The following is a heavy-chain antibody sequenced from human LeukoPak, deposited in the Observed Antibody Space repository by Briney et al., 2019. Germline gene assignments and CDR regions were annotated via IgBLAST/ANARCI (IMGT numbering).Heavy chain of an antibody. CDR3: ARALAAAGTFDY. CDR1: GFTFSSYS. D-gene: IGHD6-13*01. V-gene: IGHV3-21*01. Sequence: GTLRLSCAASGFTFSSYSMNWVRQAPGKGLEWVSSISSSSSYIYYADSVKGRFTISRDNAKNSLYLQMNSLRAEDTAVYYCARALAAAGTFDYWGQGTLVTVSS. CDR2: ISSSSSYI. J-gene: IGHJ4*02.